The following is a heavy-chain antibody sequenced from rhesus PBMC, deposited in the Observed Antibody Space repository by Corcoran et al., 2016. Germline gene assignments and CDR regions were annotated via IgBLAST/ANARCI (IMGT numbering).Heavy chain of an antibody. CDR1: GGSIGGTW. D-gene: IGHD6-25*01. Sequence: QLQLQESGPGLVKPSETLSLTCAASGGSIGGTWRSRIRQPPGKGLEWIGRIESGGNTDYNPSLKNRVTILRDTSKNQFSLKLTSVTAADTAVYYCARGGGGLYWYFDIWGPGTPITISS. CDR3: ARGGGGLYWYFDI. CDR2: IESGGNT. J-gene: IGHJ2*01. V-gene: IGHV4-160*01.